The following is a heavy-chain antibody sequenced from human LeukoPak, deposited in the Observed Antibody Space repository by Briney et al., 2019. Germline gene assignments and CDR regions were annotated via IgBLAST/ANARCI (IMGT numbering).Heavy chain of an antibody. Sequence: SETLSLTCTVSGGSISSYYWSWIRQPPGKGLEWIGYIYYSGSTNYNPSLKSRVTISVDTSKDQFSLKLSSVTAADTAVYYCARGQYYDSSGYLERWGQGTLVTVSS. J-gene: IGHJ4*02. D-gene: IGHD3-22*01. CDR3: ARGQYYDSSGYLER. CDR2: IYYSGST. V-gene: IGHV4-59*01. CDR1: GGSISSYY.